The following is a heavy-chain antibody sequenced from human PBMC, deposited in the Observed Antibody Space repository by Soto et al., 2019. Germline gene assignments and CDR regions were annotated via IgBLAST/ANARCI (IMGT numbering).Heavy chain of an antibody. CDR1: GDSVSSNSAA. CDR3: AREGPLIAAAGRFDY. J-gene: IGHJ4*02. Sequence: SQTLSLTCAISGDSVSSNSAAWNWIRQSPSRGLEWLGRTYYRSEWYNDYAVSVKSRITINPDTSKNQFSLQLNSVTPEDTAVYYCAREGPLIAAAGRFDYWGQGTLVTVSS. CDR2: TYYRSEWYN. D-gene: IGHD6-13*01. V-gene: IGHV6-1*01.